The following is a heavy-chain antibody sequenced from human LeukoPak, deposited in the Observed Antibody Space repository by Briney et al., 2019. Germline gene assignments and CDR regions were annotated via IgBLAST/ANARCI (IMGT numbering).Heavy chain of an antibody. CDR2: IYYSGST. Sequence: NPSETLSLTCTVSGGSVSSGSYYWRWIRQPPGKGLEWIGYIYYSGSTNYNPSLKSRVTISVDTSKNQFSLKLSSVTAADTAVYYCASTVVVAATRSFDPWGQGTLVTVSS. V-gene: IGHV4-61*01. J-gene: IGHJ5*02. D-gene: IGHD2-15*01. CDR1: GGSVSSGSYY. CDR3: ASTVVVAATRSFDP.